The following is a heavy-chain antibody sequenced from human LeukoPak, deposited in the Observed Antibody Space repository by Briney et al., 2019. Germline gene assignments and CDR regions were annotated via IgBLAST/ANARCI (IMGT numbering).Heavy chain of an antibody. D-gene: IGHD2-2*01. J-gene: IGHJ4*02. Sequence: GGSLRLSCAASGFTLSSYAMHWVRQAPGKGLEWVAVISYDGSNKYYADSVKGRFTISRDNSKNTLYLQMNSLRAEDTAVYYCARWVVPAYFDYWGQGTLVTVSS. CDR2: ISYDGSNK. CDR1: GFTLSSYA. CDR3: ARWVVPAYFDY. V-gene: IGHV3-30*04.